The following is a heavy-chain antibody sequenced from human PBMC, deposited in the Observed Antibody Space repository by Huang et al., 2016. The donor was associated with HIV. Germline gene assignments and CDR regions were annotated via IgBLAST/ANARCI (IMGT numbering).Heavy chain of an antibody. CDR3: ARGSRQGKYYYGSGTAY. D-gene: IGHD3-10*01. CDR1: GFTFSSYW. Sequence: EVQLVESGGGLVQPGGSLRLSCAASGFTFSSYWMHWVRQVPGKGLVWVSHIKSDGSSTSYADSVKCRFTSSRDNAKNTLYLQMNSLRAEDTAVYYCARGSRQGKYYYGSGTAYWGQGTLVTVSS. J-gene: IGHJ4*02. CDR2: IKSDGSST. V-gene: IGHV3-74*01.